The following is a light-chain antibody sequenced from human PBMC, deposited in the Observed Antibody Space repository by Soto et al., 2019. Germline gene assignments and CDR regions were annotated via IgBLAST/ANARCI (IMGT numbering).Light chain of an antibody. V-gene: IGLV6-57*04. CDR1: SGSFAGNS. J-gene: IGLJ2*01. Sequence: NFMLTQPRSVSESPGKTVTISCTRDSGSFAGNSVQWYQQRPGSAPTTVIYEDDQRPSGVPNRFSGSIDSSSRSASLTISGLRAEDEADYYCQSYDTSDLVFGEGTKLTVL. CDR2: EDD. CDR3: QSYDTSDLV.